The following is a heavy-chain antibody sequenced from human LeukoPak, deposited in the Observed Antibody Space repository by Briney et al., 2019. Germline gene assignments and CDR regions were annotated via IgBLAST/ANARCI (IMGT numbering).Heavy chain of an antibody. J-gene: IGHJ5*02. Sequence: PSETLSLTCTVSGGSISSGDYYWSWIRQPPGKGLEWIGYIYYSGSTYYNPSLKSRVTISVDTSKNQFSLKLSSVTAADTAVYYCARAHQLLPAYNLFDPWGQGTLVTVSS. V-gene: IGHV4-30-4*01. CDR1: GGSISSGDYY. D-gene: IGHD2-2*01. CDR2: IYYSGST. CDR3: ARAHQLLPAYNLFDP.